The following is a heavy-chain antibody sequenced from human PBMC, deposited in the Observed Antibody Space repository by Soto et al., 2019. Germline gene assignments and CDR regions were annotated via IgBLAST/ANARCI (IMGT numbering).Heavy chain of an antibody. CDR3: AREGPPDIAWFDP. V-gene: IGHV1-69*01. D-gene: IGHD2-15*01. CDR1: GGTFSIYT. Sequence: QVQLVQSGAEVKKPGSSVKVSCKASGGTFSIYTISWVRQAPGQGLEWMGGSANSAQKFQGRLTVTADESTSTVYLELSGLTSADTAVYYCAREGPPDIAWFDPWGQETLVSVSS. CDR2: SA. J-gene: IGHJ5*02.